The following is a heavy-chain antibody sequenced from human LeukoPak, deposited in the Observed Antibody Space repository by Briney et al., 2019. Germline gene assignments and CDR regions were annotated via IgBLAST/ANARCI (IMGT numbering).Heavy chain of an antibody. Sequence: KPSQTLSLTCTVSGGSISSGDYYWTWIRQPPGKGLEWIGCIYYSGSTYYNPSLKGRLTISVDTSKNLFSLKLSSVTAADTAVFYCARGAGAGRGYTYGYDYWGQGTLVTVSS. D-gene: IGHD5-18*01. CDR3: ARGAGAGRGYTYGYDY. CDR1: GGSISSGDYY. J-gene: IGHJ4*02. V-gene: IGHV4-30-4*01. CDR2: IYYSGST.